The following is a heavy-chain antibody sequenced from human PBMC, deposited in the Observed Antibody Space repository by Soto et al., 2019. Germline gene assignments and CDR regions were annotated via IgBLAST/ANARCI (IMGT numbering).Heavy chain of an antibody. CDR1: GGSMSGYY. CDR3: ARWDYGDYDAFDI. Sequence: PSETLSLTCTVSGGSMSGYYWSWIRQSPGKGLEWIGYIYYSGNTDHNPSLKSRVTMSLHTSKNQFSLKLTSVTAADTAVYFCARWDYGDYDAFDIWGQGTMVTVSS. D-gene: IGHD4-17*01. J-gene: IGHJ3*02. CDR2: IYYSGNT. V-gene: IGHV4-59*01.